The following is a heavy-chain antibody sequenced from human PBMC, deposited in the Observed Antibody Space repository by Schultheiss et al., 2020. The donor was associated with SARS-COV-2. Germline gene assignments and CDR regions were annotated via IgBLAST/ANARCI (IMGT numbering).Heavy chain of an antibody. CDR3: ARGSSWIAVAGPFDY. D-gene: IGHD6-19*01. Sequence: GESLKISCAASGFTFDDYAMHWVRQAPGKGLEWVAVISYDGITKYYADSVKGRFTISRDNSKNTLYLQMNSLRAEDTAVYYCARGSSWIAVAGPFDYWGQGTLVTVSS. CDR1: GFTFDDYA. J-gene: IGHJ4*02. V-gene: IGHV3-30-3*01. CDR2: ISYDGITK.